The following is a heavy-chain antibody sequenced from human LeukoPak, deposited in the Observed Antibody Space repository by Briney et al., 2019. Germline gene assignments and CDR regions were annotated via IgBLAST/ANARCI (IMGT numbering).Heavy chain of an antibody. CDR1: GSSFSRYE. Sequence: GRSQRLSRAAAGSSFSRYEMNWVRQAPGGWLECVSCSSSSGSSIYYADSVKGRFTISRDNAKNSLYLQMNSLRAEDTGVYYCARNGSGWYDYWGQGILVTVSS. V-gene: IGHV3-48*03. J-gene: IGHJ4*02. CDR2: SSSSGSSI. D-gene: IGHD6-19*01. CDR3: ARNGSGWYDY.